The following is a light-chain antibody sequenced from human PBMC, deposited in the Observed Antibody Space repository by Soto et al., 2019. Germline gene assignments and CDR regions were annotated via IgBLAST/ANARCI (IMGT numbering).Light chain of an antibody. CDR1: QSLLHSNGFQY. CDR3: MQPLEAPWT. V-gene: IGKV2-28*01. CDR2: LGF. J-gene: IGKJ1*01. Sequence: EIVMTQSPPSLSVTPGEPASISCRASQSLLHSNGFQYLDCYLQKPGQSPQLLIYLGFNRASGVPDRFSGSGSGTECTLKISRVEAEDVGIYFCMQPLEAPWTFGEGTKVEIK.